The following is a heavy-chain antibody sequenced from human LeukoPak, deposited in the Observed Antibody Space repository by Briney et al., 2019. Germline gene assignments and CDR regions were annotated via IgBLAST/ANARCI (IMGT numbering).Heavy chain of an antibody. D-gene: IGHD2-2*01. Sequence: GESLKISCKGSGYSFTSYWIGWVRQMPGKGLEWMGIIYPGDSDTRYSPSFQGQVTISADKSISTAYLQWSSLKAPDTAMYYCARWDIVVVPAAEKRRGFDPWGQGTLVTVSS. V-gene: IGHV5-51*01. CDR3: ARWDIVVVPAAEKRRGFDP. J-gene: IGHJ5*02. CDR2: IYPGDSDT. CDR1: GYSFTSYW.